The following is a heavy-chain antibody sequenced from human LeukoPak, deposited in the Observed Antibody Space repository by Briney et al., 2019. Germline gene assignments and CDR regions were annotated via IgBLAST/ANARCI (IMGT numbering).Heavy chain of an antibody. CDR1: GGPISSSSYY. D-gene: IGHD2-2*01. V-gene: IGHV4-39*01. CDR3: ARSYCSSTSCYFPSSWFNP. CDR2: IYYSGST. J-gene: IGHJ5*02. Sequence: SETLSLTCTVSGGPISSSSYYWGWIRQPPGKGLEWIGSIYYSGSTYYNPSLKSRVTISVDTSKNQFSLKLSSVTAADTAVYYCARSYCSSTSCYFPSSWFNPWGQGTLVTVSS.